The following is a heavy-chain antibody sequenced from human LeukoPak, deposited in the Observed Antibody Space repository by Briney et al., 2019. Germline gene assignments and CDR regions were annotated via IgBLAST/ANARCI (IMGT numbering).Heavy chain of an antibody. CDR2: IKQDGSEK. D-gene: IGHD5-18*01. J-gene: IGHJ4*02. CDR1: GFTFSSYW. Sequence: GGSLRLSRAASGFTFSSYWMSWVRQAPGKGLEWVANIKQDGSEKYYVDSVKGRFTISRDNAKNSLYLQMNSLRAEDTAVYYCARALIQLYAFLDYWGQGTLVTVSS. CDR3: ARALIQLYAFLDY. V-gene: IGHV3-7*01.